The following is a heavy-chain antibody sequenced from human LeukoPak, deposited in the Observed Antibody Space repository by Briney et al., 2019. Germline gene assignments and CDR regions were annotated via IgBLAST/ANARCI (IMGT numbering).Heavy chain of an antibody. J-gene: IGHJ6*03. D-gene: IGHD5-24*01. CDR3: ARWVEDGYNPSLYYYYYMDV. CDR1: GGSISSYY. V-gene: IGHV4-34*01. CDR2: INHSGST. Sequence: SETLSLTCTVSGGSISSYYWSWLRQPPGKGLEWIGEINHSGSTNYNPSLKSRVTISVDTSKNQFSLKLSSVTAADTAVYYCARWVEDGYNPSLYYYYYMDVWGKGTTVTVSS.